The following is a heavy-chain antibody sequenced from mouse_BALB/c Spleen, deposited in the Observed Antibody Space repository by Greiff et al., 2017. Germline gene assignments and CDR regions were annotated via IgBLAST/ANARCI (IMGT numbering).Heavy chain of an antibody. CDR2: ISSGSSTI. CDR1: GFTFSSFG. CDR3: ARVRGHYYAMDY. Sequence: EVKLVESGGGLVQPGGSRKLSCAASGFTFSSFGMHWVRQAPEKGLEWVAYISSGSSTIYYADTVKGRFTISRDNPKNTLYLEMSSLRSEDTAMYYCARVRGHYYAMDYWGQGTSVTVSS. J-gene: IGHJ4*01. D-gene: IGHD2-14*01. V-gene: IGHV5-17*02.